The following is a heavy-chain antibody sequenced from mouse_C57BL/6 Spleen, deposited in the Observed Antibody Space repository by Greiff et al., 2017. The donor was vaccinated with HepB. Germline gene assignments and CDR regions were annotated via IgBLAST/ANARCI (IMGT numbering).Heavy chain of an antibody. CDR3: ARSLYGSSYVFAY. CDR2: IRNKANGYTT. J-gene: IGHJ3*01. D-gene: IGHD1-1*01. V-gene: IGHV7-3*01. CDR1: GFTFTDYY. Sequence: EVKLVESGGGLVQPGGSLSLSCAASGFTFTDYYMSWVRQPPGKALEWLGFIRNKANGYTTEYSASVKGRFTISRDNSQSILYLQMNALRAEDSATYYCARSLYGSSYVFAYWGQGTLVTVSA.